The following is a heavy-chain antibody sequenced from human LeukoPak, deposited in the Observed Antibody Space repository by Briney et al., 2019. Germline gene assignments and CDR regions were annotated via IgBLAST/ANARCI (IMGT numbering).Heavy chain of an antibody. Sequence: GGSLRLSCAASGFTFSSYWMHWVRQAPGKGLVWVSRIKSDGSTTTYADSVKGRFTISRDNAKNTLYLQMKSLRAEDTAVYYCARVVDTHFDYWGQGTLVTVSS. D-gene: IGHD5-18*01. V-gene: IGHV3-74*01. CDR1: GFTFSSYW. CDR3: ARVVDTHFDY. CDR2: IKSDGSTT. J-gene: IGHJ4*02.